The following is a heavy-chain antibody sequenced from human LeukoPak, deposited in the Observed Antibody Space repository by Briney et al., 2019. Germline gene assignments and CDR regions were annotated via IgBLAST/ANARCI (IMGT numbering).Heavy chain of an antibody. J-gene: IGHJ4*02. V-gene: IGHV4-34*01. D-gene: IGHD6-13*01. CDR2: INHSGST. Sequence: SETLSLTCTVSGGSISSYYWSWIRQPPGKGLEWIGEINHSGSTNYNPSLKSRVTISVDTSKNQFSLKLSSVTAADTAVYYCASGGRRSSSWYRAGYWGQGTLVTVSS. CDR3: ASGGRRSSSWYRAGY. CDR1: GGSISSYY.